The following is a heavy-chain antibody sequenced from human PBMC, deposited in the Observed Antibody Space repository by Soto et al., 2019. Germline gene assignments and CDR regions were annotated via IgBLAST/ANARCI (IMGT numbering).Heavy chain of an antibody. D-gene: IGHD6-13*01. Sequence: ASVKVSCKASGYTFASYAMHWVRQAPGQRLEWMGWINAGNGNTKYSQKFQGRVTITRDTSASTAYMELSSLRSEDTAVYYCARGIAPYYFDYWGQGTLVTVSS. CDR3: ARGIAPYYFDY. J-gene: IGHJ4*02. V-gene: IGHV1-3*01. CDR2: INAGNGNT. CDR1: GYTFASYA.